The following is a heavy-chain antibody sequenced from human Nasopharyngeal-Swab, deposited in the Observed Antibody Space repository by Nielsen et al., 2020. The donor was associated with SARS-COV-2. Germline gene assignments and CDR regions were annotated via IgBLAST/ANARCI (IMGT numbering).Heavy chain of an antibody. Sequence: GESLKISCKGSGYIFTSYWIGWVRQMPGKGLEWMGIIYPADSDSRYSLSFQGQVSISVDKSISTAYLQWNTLKASDTAIYYCVRRAFSASYFYFDYRGPGTLVTVSS. V-gene: IGHV5-51*01. CDR3: VRRAFSASYFYFDY. D-gene: IGHD1-26*01. J-gene: IGHJ4*02. CDR2: IYPADSDS. CDR1: GYIFTSYW.